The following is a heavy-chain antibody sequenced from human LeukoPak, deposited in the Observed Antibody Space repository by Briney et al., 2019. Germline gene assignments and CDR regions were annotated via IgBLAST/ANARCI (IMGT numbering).Heavy chain of an antibody. CDR3: AREDLDYGDPVD. D-gene: IGHD4-17*01. V-gene: IGHV3-48*04. J-gene: IGHJ4*02. CDR2: ISSSSSTK. Sequence: QSGGSLRLSCAASGFTFSSYSMNWVRQAPGKGLEWVSYISSSSSTKYYADSVKGRFTISRDNAKNSLYLQMNSLRAEDTAVYYCAREDLDYGDPVDWGQGTLVTVSS. CDR1: GFTFSSYS.